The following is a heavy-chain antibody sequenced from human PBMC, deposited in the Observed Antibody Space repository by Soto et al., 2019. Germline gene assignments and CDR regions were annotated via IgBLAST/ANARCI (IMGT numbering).Heavy chain of an antibody. Sequence: PGGSLRLSCAASGFTFSSYAMTWVRQAPGKGLEWVSSISGSGGRTYYADSVEGRFIISRDNSENTLYLQMSSLRAEDTALYYCAKGGYCSSSSCASDYWGQGTLVTVSS. CDR1: GFTFSSYA. J-gene: IGHJ4*02. CDR2: ISGSGGRT. V-gene: IGHV3-23*01. CDR3: AKGGYCSSSSCASDY. D-gene: IGHD2-2*01.